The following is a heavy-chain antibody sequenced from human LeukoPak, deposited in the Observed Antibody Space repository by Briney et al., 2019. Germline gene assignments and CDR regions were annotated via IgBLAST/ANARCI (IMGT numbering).Heavy chain of an antibody. D-gene: IGHD1-26*01. J-gene: IGHJ4*02. V-gene: IGHV1-69*13. Sequence: SVKVSCKASGGTFSSYLISWVRQAPGQGLEWMGGIIPIIGTADYIQKFQDRVTITADESTTTSYMELGSLRSDDTAVYYCARDVVGAYGTKALDDWGQGTLVTVSA. CDR3: ARDVVGAYGTKALDD. CDR1: GGTFSSYL. CDR2: IIPIIGTA.